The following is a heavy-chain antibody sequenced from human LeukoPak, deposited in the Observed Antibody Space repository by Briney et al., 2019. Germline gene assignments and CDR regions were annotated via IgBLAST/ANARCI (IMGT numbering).Heavy chain of an antibody. CDR3: AKDSCSTNCLGSGMDV. CDR1: GFTFSNYA. CDR2: ISGSGNST. V-gene: IGHV3-23*01. Sequence: GGSLRLSCAASGFTFSNYAINWVRQAPGQGLDWVSGISGSGNSTYYADSVKGRLTISRDNSKNILYLQMRSLRVDDTAIYYCAKDSCSTNCLGSGMDVWGQGTTVAVSS. D-gene: IGHD2-2*01. J-gene: IGHJ6*02.